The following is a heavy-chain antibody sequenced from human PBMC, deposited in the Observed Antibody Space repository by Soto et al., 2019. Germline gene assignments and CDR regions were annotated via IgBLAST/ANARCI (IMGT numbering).Heavy chain of an antibody. CDR1: GSSFSSYG. D-gene: IGHD2-8*01. Sequence: GSLSVSSAAAGSSFSSYGMLLVRQAPGKGLEWVTVISYDGSNKYYADSVKGRFTISRDNSKKTLYLQMSSLRPEDTAVYYCAKDRLMGPSGGLHGWGQGTTVTVSS. J-gene: IGHJ6*02. CDR3: AKDRLMGPSGGLHG. V-gene: IGHV3-30*18. CDR2: ISYDGSNK.